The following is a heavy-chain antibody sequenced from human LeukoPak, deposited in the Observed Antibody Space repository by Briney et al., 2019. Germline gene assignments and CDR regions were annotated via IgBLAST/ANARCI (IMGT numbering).Heavy chain of an antibody. CDR3: ARAGLLGPRKGGWFDP. D-gene: IGHD7-27*01. V-gene: IGHV1-69*04. J-gene: IGHJ5*02. Sequence: ASVKVSCKASGGTFSSYAISWVRQAPGQGLEWMGRIIPILGIANYAQKFQGRVTITADKSTSTAYMELSSLRSEDTAVYYCARAGLLGPRKGGWFDPWGQGTLVTVSS. CDR2: IIPILGIA. CDR1: GGTFSSYA.